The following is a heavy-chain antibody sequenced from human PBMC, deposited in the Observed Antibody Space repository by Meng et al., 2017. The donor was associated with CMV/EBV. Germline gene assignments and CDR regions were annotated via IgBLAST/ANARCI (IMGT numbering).Heavy chain of an antibody. D-gene: IGHD3-3*01. CDR2: IYYSGST. V-gene: IGHV4-61*01. Sequence: SETLSLTCTVSGGSVSSGSYYWSWIRQPPGKGLEWIGYIYYSGSTNYNPSLKSRVTISVDTSKNQFSLKLSSVTAADTAVYYCARDLYDFWSGVNYGRDVWGQGTTVTVSS. J-gene: IGHJ6*02. CDR1: GGSVSSGSYY. CDR3: ARDLYDFWSGVNYGRDV.